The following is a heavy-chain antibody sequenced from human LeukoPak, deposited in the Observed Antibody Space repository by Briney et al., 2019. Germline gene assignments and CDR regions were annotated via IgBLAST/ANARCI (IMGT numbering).Heavy chain of an antibody. Sequence: QPGGSLRLSCAASGFTFDDYAMHWVRQAPGKGLEWVSGISWNSGSIGYADSVKGRFTISRDNAKNSLYLQMNSLRAEDMALYYCAKNGETGTTAYYFDYWGQGTLVTVSS. CDR3: AKNGETGTTAYYFDY. V-gene: IGHV3-9*03. CDR2: ISWNSGSI. D-gene: IGHD1-1*01. J-gene: IGHJ4*02. CDR1: GFTFDDYA.